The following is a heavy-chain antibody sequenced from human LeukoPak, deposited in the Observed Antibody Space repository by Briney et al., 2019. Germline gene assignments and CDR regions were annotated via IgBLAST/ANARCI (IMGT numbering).Heavy chain of an antibody. D-gene: IGHD6-13*01. J-gene: IGHJ4*02. CDR1: GLMFNGYW. Sequence: PGGSLRLSCAASGLMFNGYWMHWFRQVPGNGLVWVSEINPAGNKKNYADSVWGRFTVSRDNAKDTVYLQMDRVSVGDTAVYYCARGTVGAPGFDYWGQGTLVSVSS. V-gene: IGHV3-74*01. CDR2: INPAGNKK. CDR3: ARGTVGAPGFDY.